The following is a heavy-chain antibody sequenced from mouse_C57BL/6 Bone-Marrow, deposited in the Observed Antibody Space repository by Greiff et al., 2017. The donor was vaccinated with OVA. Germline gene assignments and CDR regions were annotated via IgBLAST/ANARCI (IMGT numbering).Heavy chain of an antibody. CDR2: IFPGSGST. V-gene: IGHV1-56*01. D-gene: IGHD1-1*02. J-gene: IGHJ3*01. CDR1: GYTFTSYW. CDR3: ASDYYGGPWFAD. Sequence: VQLQQSGPELVRPGASVKISCKAPGYTFTSYWMQWVRQRPGQGLEWIGEIFPGSGSTYYNEKFKGKATLTADTSSSTAYMQLSSLTSEDSAVYFCASDYYGGPWFADWGQGTLVTVSA.